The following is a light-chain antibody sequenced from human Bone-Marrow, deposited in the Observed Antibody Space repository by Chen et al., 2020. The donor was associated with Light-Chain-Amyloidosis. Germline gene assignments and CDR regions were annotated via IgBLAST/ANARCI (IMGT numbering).Light chain of an antibody. V-gene: IGLV1-47*01. CDR2: RNN. J-gene: IGLJ2*01. Sequence: QSVLTQPPSSSGTPGQSVTISCSGRSSNIGSNNAYWYQHLPGTAPKLLINRNNQRPSGVPARFSCSRSGPSASLAISGLRSEDGADCYCAAWDDSLTGWIFGGGTKLTVL. CDR1: SSNIGSNN. CDR3: AAWDDSLTGWI.